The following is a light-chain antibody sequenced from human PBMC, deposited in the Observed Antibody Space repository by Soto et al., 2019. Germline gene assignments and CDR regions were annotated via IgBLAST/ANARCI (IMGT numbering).Light chain of an antibody. J-gene: IGKJ5*01. CDR2: GAS. V-gene: IGKV1D-12*01. CDR1: QDIAGY. Sequence: DIQVTQSPCSVSASAGDGVTITCLASQDIAGYLAWYQHKPGRTPELLIHGASRLQSGVPARFSGSGSGTDFTLSINSLQPEDFATYYCQQAYSFPITFGQGTRLEIK. CDR3: QQAYSFPIT.